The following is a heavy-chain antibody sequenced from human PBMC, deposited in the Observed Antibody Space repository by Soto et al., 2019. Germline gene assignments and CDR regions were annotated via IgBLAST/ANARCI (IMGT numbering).Heavy chain of an antibody. Sequence: SETLSLTCTVSGGSISSSSYYWGWIRQPPGKGLEWIGSIYYSGSTYYNPSLKSRVTISVDTSKNQFSLKLSSVTAADTAVYYCAREVVYYFDYWGQGTLVTVS. CDR1: GGSISSSSYY. CDR2: IYYSGST. V-gene: IGHV4-39*07. D-gene: IGHD2-15*01. J-gene: IGHJ4*02. CDR3: AREVVYYFDY.